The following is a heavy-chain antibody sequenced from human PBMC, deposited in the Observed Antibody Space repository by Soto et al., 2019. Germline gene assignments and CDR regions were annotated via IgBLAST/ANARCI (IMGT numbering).Heavy chain of an antibody. Sequence: EVQLVESGGGLVQPGESLRLSCAASGFTFSSYWMHWVRQAPGKGLVWVSRINSDGSSTSYAGSVKGRFTISRDNAKNTLYLQMNSLIAEDTAVYYCVRTSLVVAAATREDYWGQGTLFTVSS. V-gene: IGHV3-74*01. CDR2: INSDGSST. D-gene: IGHD2-15*01. J-gene: IGHJ4*02. CDR3: VRTSLVVAAATREDY. CDR1: GFTFSSYW.